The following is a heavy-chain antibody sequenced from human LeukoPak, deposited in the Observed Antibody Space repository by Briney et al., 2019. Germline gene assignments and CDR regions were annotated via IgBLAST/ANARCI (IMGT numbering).Heavy chain of an antibody. CDR3: AKDLGWELPPEAY. D-gene: IGHD1-26*01. CDR1: GFTFEKYV. J-gene: IGHJ4*02. V-gene: IGHV3-23*01. Sequence: GGSLRLSCVASGFTFEKYVMKWVRQAPGKGVEWLATIYGSGVSISYADSVKGRFTISRDNSNNPLYLQMNSLRVEDTAVYFCAKDLGWELPPEAYWGQGILVTVSS. CDR2: IYGSGVSI.